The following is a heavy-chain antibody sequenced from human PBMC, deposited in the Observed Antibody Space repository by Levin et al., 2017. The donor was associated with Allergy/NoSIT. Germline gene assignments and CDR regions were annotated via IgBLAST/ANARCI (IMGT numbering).Heavy chain of an antibody. CDR2: VYSSEST. J-gene: IGHJ5*02. D-gene: IGHD3-10*01. CDR1: GGSISGYD. Sequence: SQTLSLTCTVSGGSISGYDWGWIRQPPGKGLEYIGYVYSSESTTYNPSLKSRVTISVDTSKNQFSLKLSSVTAADTAVYYCARHPRVRGGFDTWGQGTPVTVSS. CDR3: ARHPRVRGGFDT. V-gene: IGHV4-59*08.